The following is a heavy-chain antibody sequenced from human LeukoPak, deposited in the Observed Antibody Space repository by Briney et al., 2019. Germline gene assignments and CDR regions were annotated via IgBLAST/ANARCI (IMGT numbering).Heavy chain of an antibody. CDR3: AKVRRDGYRPPGGAFDI. V-gene: IGHV3-30*02. J-gene: IGHJ3*02. D-gene: IGHD5-24*01. CDR1: GFTFNNYG. Sequence: PGGSLRLSCAASGFTFNNYGMHWVRQAPGKGLEWVAFIRYDGSNKYYADSVKGRFTISRDNSKNTLYLQMNSLRAEDTAVYYCAKVRRDGYRPPGGAFDIWGQGTMVTVSS. CDR2: IRYDGSNK.